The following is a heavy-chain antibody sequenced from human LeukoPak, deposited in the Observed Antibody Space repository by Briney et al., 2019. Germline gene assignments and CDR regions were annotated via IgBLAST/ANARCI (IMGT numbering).Heavy chain of an antibody. Sequence: PGGSLRLSCAASGFGFSSYGMHWVRQAPGKGLEYVSVISSNGDSTYYANSVKGRFTISRDNSKNMVYLQMGSLRAEDMAVYYCARSIAVAGPYYFDYWGQGTLVTVSS. CDR3: ARSIAVAGPYYFDY. CDR2: ISSNGDST. J-gene: IGHJ4*02. D-gene: IGHD6-19*01. V-gene: IGHV3-64*01. CDR1: GFGFSSYG.